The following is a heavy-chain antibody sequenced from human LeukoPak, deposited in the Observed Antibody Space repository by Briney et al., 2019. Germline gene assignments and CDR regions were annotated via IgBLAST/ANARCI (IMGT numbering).Heavy chain of an antibody. J-gene: IGHJ4*02. V-gene: IGHV3-49*04. Sequence: GESMRLSCTGSGFTFGDYAMNWVRQAPGKGLEWVGFIRSKAYSGTPEYAASVKGRFTISRDDSKSIAYLQMNSLKTEDTAVYYCTRVIVATKDYWGQGTLVTVSS. CDR2: IRSKAYSGTP. CDR3: TRVIVATKDY. CDR1: GFTFGDYA. D-gene: IGHD5-12*01.